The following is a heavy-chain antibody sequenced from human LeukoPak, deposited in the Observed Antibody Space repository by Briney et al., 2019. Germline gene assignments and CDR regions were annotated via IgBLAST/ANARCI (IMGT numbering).Heavy chain of an antibody. CDR1: GGSISSYY. CDR3: ARHVRTYYYDSSGGYYYYYGMDV. Sequence: PSETLSLTCTVSGGSISSYYWSWIRQPPGKGLEWIGYIYYSGSTNYNPSLKSRVTISVDTSKNQFSLKLSSVTAADTAAYYCARHVRTYYYDSSGGYYYYYGMDVWGQGTTVTVSS. CDR2: IYYSGST. D-gene: IGHD3-22*01. V-gene: IGHV4-59*08. J-gene: IGHJ6*02.